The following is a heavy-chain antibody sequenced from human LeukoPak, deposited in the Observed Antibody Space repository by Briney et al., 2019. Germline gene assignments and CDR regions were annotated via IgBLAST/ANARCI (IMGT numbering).Heavy chain of an antibody. J-gene: IGHJ4*02. CDR1: GFTFSSYG. CDR2: IWYDGSNK. V-gene: IGHV3-33*01. Sequence: SLCPSRAASGFTFSSYGIHWVRQAPGKGLEWVAVIWYDGSNKYYADSVKGRFTISRDNSKNTLYLQMNSLRAEDTAVYYCAGDKPPPYYYDSRGIFDYWGQGTLVTVSS. CDR3: AGDKPPPYYYDSRGIFDY. D-gene: IGHD3-22*01.